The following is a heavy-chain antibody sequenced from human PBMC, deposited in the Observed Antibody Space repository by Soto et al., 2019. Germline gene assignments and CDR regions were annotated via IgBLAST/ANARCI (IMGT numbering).Heavy chain of an antibody. D-gene: IGHD3-16*02. Sequence: PGGSLILSCAASGFTFSSDSMNWVRQAPGKGLEWVSYISSSSSTIYYADSVKGRFTISRDNAKNSLYLQMNSLRDEDTAVYYCAREQDKIYDYVWGSYRYLSGMDVWGQGTTVTVSS. J-gene: IGHJ6*02. CDR3: AREQDKIYDYVWGSYRYLSGMDV. V-gene: IGHV3-48*02. CDR1: GFTFSSDS. CDR2: ISSSSSTI.